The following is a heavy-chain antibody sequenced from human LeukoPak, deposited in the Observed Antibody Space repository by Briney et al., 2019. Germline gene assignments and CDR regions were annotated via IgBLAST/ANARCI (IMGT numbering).Heavy chain of an antibody. D-gene: IGHD1-26*01. CDR2: IRNKANSYTT. CDR1: GFTFSDHY. J-gene: IGHJ4*02. Sequence: GGSLRLSCAASGFTFSDHYMDWDRQAPGKGLEWVGRIRNKANSYTTEYVASVKGRFTISRDDSKNSLYLQMNSLKCEDTAVYYCAREWDSGSYYLGYFDYWGQGTLVTVSS. V-gene: IGHV3-72*01. CDR3: AREWDSGSYYLGYFDY.